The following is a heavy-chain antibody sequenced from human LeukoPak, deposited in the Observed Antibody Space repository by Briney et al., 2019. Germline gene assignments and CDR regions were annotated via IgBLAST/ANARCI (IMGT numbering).Heavy chain of an antibody. CDR3: ARGNLDSGGHCFGY. CDR1: GDSVSSNSAT. J-gene: IGHJ4*02. V-gene: IGHV6-1*01. D-gene: IGHD2-21*01. CDR2: TYYRSRWYN. Sequence: SQTLSLTCAISGDSVSSNSATWNWIRQSPSRGLEWLGRTYYRSRWYNDYAVSVTSRVTINPDTSKNQFSLQLTSVTPEDTAVYFCARGNLDSGGHCFGYWGQGTLVTVSS.